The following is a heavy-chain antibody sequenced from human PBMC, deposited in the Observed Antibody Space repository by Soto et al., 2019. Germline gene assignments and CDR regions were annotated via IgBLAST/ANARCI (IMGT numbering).Heavy chain of an antibody. J-gene: IGHJ4*02. Sequence: PSETLSLTCAVSGYSISSSNWWGWIRQPPGKGLEWIGYIYYSGSTYYNPSLKSRVTMSVDTSKNQFSLKLSSVTAVDTAMYYSANYRARSYYFDYWGQGTLVTVSS. CDR3: ANYRARSYYFDY. CDR1: GYSISSSNW. D-gene: IGHD1-26*01. V-gene: IGHV4-28*01. CDR2: IYYSGST.